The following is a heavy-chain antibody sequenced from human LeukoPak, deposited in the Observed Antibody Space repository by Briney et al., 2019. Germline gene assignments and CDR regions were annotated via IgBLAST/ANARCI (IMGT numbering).Heavy chain of an antibody. Sequence: GGSLRLSCAASGFTFSSYWMSWVRQAPGKGLEWVANIKQDGSEKYYVDSVKGRFTISRDNAKNSLYLQMNSLRAEDTAVYYCARGGYCSSTSCYRPDAFDIWGQGTMVTVSS. CDR2: IKQDGSEK. J-gene: IGHJ3*02. CDR1: GFTFSSYW. CDR3: ARGGYCSSTSCYRPDAFDI. D-gene: IGHD2-2*03. V-gene: IGHV3-7*01.